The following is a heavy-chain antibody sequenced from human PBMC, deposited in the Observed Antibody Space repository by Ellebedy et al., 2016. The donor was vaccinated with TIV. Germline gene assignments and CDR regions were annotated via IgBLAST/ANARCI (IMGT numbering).Heavy chain of an antibody. D-gene: IGHD2-2*02. J-gene: IGHJ6*02. V-gene: IGHV4-59*10. CDR3: ARVYVPRGGYCSSTSCYTAYYYYYYGMDV. CDR2: IYTSGST. CDR1: GGSFSGYY. Sequence: SETLSLXXAVYGGSFSGYYWSWVRQPAGKGLEWIGRIYTSGSTNYNPSLKSRVTMSVDTSKNQFSLKLSSVTAADTAVYYCARVYVPRGGYCSSTSCYTAYYYYYYGMDVWGQGTTVTVSS.